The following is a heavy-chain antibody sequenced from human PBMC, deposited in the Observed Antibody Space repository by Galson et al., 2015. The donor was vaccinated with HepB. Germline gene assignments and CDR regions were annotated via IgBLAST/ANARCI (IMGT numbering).Heavy chain of an antibody. V-gene: IGHV3-30*18. Sequence: SLRLSCAASGFTFNDYTMHWVRQAPGKGLEWVALISYDGSGEYCADSVKGRFIISRDNSKNTLYLQMNSLRAEDTAVYYCAKRAQYSSTWGRTRFSSYFDMDVWGQGTTVTVSS. J-gene: IGHJ6*02. CDR2: ISYDGSGE. CDR1: GFTFNDYT. CDR3: AKRAQYSSTWGRTRFSSYFDMDV. D-gene: IGHD6-13*01.